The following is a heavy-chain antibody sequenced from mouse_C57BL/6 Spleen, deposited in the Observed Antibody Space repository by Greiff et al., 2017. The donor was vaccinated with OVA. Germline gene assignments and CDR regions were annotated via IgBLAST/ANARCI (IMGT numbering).Heavy chain of an antibody. V-gene: IGHV1-52*01. CDR1: GYTFTSYW. J-gene: IGHJ4*01. CDR3: ARVGYLYYAMDY. D-gene: IGHD2-2*01. Sequence: VQLQQPGAELVRPGSSVKLSCKASGYTFTSYWMHWVKQRPIQGLEWIGNIDPSDSETHYNQKFKDKATLTVDKSSSTAYMQLSSLTSEDSAVYYCARVGYLYYAMDYWGQGTSVTVSS. CDR2: IDPSDSET.